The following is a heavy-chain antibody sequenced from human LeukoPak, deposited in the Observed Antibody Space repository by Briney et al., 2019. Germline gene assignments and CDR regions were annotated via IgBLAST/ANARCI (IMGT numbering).Heavy chain of an antibody. D-gene: IGHD1-14*01. CDR2: ITAAGDNT. Sequence: GGSLRLSCAASGFTFSSYAMSWVRQAPGEGLEWVSTITAAGDNTYYAASVKGRFTISRDNSKNTLYLQMNSLRAEDTAVYYCARGNPGDYWGQGTLVTVSS. V-gene: IGHV3-23*01. J-gene: IGHJ4*02. CDR1: GFTFSSYA. CDR3: ARGNPGDY.